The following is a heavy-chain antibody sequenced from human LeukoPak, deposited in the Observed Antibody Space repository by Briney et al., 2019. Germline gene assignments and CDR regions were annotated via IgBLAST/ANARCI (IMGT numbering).Heavy chain of an antibody. CDR2: ISWDGGST. Sequence: PGGSLRLSCAASGFTFDDYAMHWVRQAPGKGLEWVSLISWDGGSTYYADSVKGRFTISRDNSKNSLYLQTNSLRAEDTALYYCAMVGEGDAFDIWGQGTMVTVSS. V-gene: IGHV3-43D*03. D-gene: IGHD3-16*01. J-gene: IGHJ3*02. CDR1: GFTFDDYA. CDR3: AMVGEGDAFDI.